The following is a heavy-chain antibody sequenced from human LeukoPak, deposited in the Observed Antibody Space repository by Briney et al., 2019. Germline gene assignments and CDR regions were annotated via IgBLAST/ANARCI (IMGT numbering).Heavy chain of an antibody. V-gene: IGHV3-23*01. CDR2: ISGSDART. CDR3: AKPLSGWYSFDY. J-gene: IGHJ4*02. CDR1: GFTFSSYA. Sequence: PGGSLRLTCAASGFTFSSYAMSWVRQAPGKGLESVSVISGSDARTYYADSVKGRFTISRDNSKNTLYLQMSSLRAEDTAVYDCAKPLSGWYSFDYWGQGTLVTVSS. D-gene: IGHD6-19*01.